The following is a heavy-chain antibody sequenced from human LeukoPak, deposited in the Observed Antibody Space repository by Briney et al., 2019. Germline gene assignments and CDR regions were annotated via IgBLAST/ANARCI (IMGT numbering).Heavy chain of an antibody. CDR1: GGSFSGYY. V-gene: IGHV4-34*01. J-gene: IGHJ5*02. CDR2: INHSGST. Sequence: SETLSLTCAVYGGSFSGYYWSWIRQPPGKGLEWIGEINHSGSTNYNPSLKSRVTISVDTSKNQFSLKLSSVTAADTAVYYCARVPPMVRGVITGRFWFDPWGQGTLVTVSS. D-gene: IGHD3-10*01. CDR3: ARVPPMVRGVITGRFWFDP.